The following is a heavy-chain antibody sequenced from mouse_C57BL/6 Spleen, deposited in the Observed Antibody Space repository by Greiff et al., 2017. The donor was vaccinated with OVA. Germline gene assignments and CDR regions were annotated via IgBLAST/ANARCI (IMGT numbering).Heavy chain of an antibody. Sequence: QVQLQQSGAELVRPGASVTLSCKASGYTFTDYEMHWVKQTPVHGLEWIGAIDPETGGTAYNQKFKGKAILTADKASSTAYMELRSLTSDDSAVSYCTRRGEGYYSYWYFDVWGTGTTVTVSS. CDR1: GYTFTDYE. J-gene: IGHJ1*03. CDR2: IDPETGGT. V-gene: IGHV1-15*01. D-gene: IGHD2-3*01. CDR3: TRRGEGYYSYWYFDV.